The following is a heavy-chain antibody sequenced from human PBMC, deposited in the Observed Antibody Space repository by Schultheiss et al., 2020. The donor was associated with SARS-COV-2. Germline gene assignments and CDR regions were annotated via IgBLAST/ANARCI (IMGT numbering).Heavy chain of an antibody. CDR1: GGSISSYY. CDR2: IYYSGST. CDR3: ARDVLGYCSGGSCYSGNWFDP. Sequence: SETLSLTCTVSGGSISSYYWSWIRQPPGKGLEWIGYIYYSGSTNYNPSLKSRVTISVDTSKNQFSLKLSSVTAADTAVYYCARDVLGYCSGGSCYSGNWFDPWGQGNLVTVSS. D-gene: IGHD2-15*01. J-gene: IGHJ5*02. V-gene: IGHV4-59*12.